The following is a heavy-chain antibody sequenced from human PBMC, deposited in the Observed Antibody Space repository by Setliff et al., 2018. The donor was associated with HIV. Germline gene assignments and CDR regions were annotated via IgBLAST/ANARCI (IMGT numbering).Heavy chain of an antibody. Sequence: GASVKVSCKASGGTFSSYGITWVRQAPGQGLEWMGGSTPLLDTTNYAQKFQGRVTITTDESTNTVYMELSSLRSDDTAVYWCTRENIAAADTGLAGFFDYWGQGTLVTV. CDR1: GGTFSSYG. CDR2: STPLLDTT. V-gene: IGHV1-69*05. D-gene: IGHD6-13*01. J-gene: IGHJ4*02. CDR3: TRENIAAADTGLAGFFDY.